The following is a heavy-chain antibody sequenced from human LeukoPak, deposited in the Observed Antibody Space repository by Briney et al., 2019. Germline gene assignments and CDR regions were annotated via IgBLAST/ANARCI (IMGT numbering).Heavy chain of an antibody. CDR2: IIPSDGFT. V-gene: IGHV1-46*01. CDR1: GYTFSSYY. J-gene: IGHJ6*03. Sequence: ASVKVSCKASGYTFSSYYVHWVRQAPGQGLEWMGMIIPSDGFTSYAQKFQGRVTITRNTSISTAYMELSSLRSEDSAVYYCARGGYSSSLRADYYYYYYMDVWGKGTTVTVSS. CDR3: ARGGYSSSLRADYYYYYYMDV. D-gene: IGHD6-6*01.